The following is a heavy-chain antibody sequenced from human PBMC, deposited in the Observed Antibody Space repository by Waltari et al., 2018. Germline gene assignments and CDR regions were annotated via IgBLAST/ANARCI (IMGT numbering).Heavy chain of an antibody. D-gene: IGHD3-3*01. J-gene: IGHJ6*03. CDR2: SNHSGRT. Sequence: QVQLQQWGAGLLKPSETLSLTCVVSGGSFSGYYWSWIRQPPGEGLEGIGESNHSGRTNYNPSLKRRVTISIDPSKIQFSLKLRSVTVADTAVYYCARANTIFGVIRTWYYMDVWGKGTPVTVSS. CDR1: GGSFSGYY. V-gene: IGHV4-34*01. CDR3: ARANTIFGVIRTWYYMDV.